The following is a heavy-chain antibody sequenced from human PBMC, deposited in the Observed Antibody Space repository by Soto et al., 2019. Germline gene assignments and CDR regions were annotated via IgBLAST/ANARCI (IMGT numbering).Heavy chain of an antibody. CDR1: GFTFSDHY. D-gene: IGHD1-26*01. Sequence: EVQLVESGGGLVQPGGSLRLSCAVSGFTFSDHYLDWVRQAPGKGLEWVGRTRNKANSYTTEYAASVKGRFTISSDDSMNSLYLQMTSLTIGDPAVYYCARSGSYYWFDPWGQGTLVTVSS. J-gene: IGHJ5*02. V-gene: IGHV3-72*01. CDR2: TRNKANSYTT. CDR3: ARSGSYYWFDP.